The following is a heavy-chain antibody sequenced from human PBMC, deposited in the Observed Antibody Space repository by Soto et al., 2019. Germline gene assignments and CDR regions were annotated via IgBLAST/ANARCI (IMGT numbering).Heavy chain of an antibody. CDR3: ARHTRNQFDP. J-gene: IGHJ5*02. CDR1: GXSMTSSSYY. CDR2: IYYSERTSYNSGST. V-gene: IGHV4-39*01. Sequence: XTLSLACTVSGXSMTSSSYYWGWSRQPPGKGLEWIWSIYYSERTSYNSGSTYYSPSLKSRVTISGDTSKRQFYMKLSSVTAADTAVYYCARHTRNQFDPWGQGTLVTV.